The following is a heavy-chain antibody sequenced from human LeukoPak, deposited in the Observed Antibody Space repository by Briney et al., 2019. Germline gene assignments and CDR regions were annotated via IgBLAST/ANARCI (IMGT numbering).Heavy chain of an antibody. V-gene: IGHV1-2*02. CDR2: INPNSGGT. D-gene: IGHD3-10*01. Sequence: ASVKVSCKASGFTFTGFYMHWVRQAPGQGLEWMGWINPNSGGTNYARKFQGRVTMTRDTSISTAYLELSRLRSDDTAVYYCARVLAYYDSGTYPRARPFDIWGQGTMVTVSS. J-gene: IGHJ3*02. CDR1: GFTFTGFY. CDR3: ARVLAYYDSGTYPRARPFDI.